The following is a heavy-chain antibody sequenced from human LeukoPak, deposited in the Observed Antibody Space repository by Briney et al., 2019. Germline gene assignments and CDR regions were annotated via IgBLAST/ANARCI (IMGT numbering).Heavy chain of an antibody. CDR2: INHSGST. V-gene: IGHV4-34*01. CDR1: GGSFSGYY. D-gene: IGHD6-13*01. Sequence: SETLSLTCAVYGGSFSGYYWSWIRQPPGKGLEWIGEINHSGSTNYNPSLKSRVTISVDTSKNQFSLKLSSVTTADTAVYYCAREGYSSSWTPFDYWGQGTLVTVSS. J-gene: IGHJ4*02. CDR3: AREGYSSSWTPFDY.